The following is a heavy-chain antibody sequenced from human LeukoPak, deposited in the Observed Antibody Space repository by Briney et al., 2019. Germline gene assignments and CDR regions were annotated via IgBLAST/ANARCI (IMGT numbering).Heavy chain of an antibody. Sequence: GESLKISCKGSGYSFTSYWIGWVRQMPGKGLEWMGIIYPGDSDTRYSPSFQGQVTISADKSISTAYLQWSSLKASDTAMYYCARHGVVAATRVYYYMDVWGKGTTVTVSS. CDR2: IYPGDSDT. CDR1: GYSFTSYW. V-gene: IGHV5-51*01. CDR3: ARHGVVAATRVYYYMDV. J-gene: IGHJ6*03. D-gene: IGHD2-15*01.